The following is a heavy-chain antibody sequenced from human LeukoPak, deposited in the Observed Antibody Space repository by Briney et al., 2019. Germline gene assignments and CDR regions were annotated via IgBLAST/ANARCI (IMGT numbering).Heavy chain of an antibody. Sequence: KPSETLSLTCTVSGGSISSYYWSWIRQPPGKGLEWIGYIYYSGSTNYNPSLKSRVTISVDTSKNQFSLKLSSVTAPDTAVYYCAREDSSSSDWFDPWGQGTLVTVSS. CDR2: IYYSGST. CDR3: AREDSSSSDWFDP. CDR1: GGSISSYY. D-gene: IGHD6-6*01. J-gene: IGHJ5*02. V-gene: IGHV4-59*01.